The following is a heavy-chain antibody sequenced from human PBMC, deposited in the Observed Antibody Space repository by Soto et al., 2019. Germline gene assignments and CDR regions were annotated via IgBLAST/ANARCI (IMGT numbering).Heavy chain of an antibody. J-gene: IGHJ2*01. D-gene: IGHD6-6*01. CDR3: ARDYSRIPEQLANWYFDL. Sequence: QVQLVQSGAEVKKPGASVKVSCKASGYTFTSYYMHWVRQAPGQGLEWMGIINPSGGSTSYAQKFQGRVTMTRETSTSTVYVELSSLRSEDTAVYYCARDYSRIPEQLANWYFDLWGRGTLVTVSS. CDR2: INPSGGST. CDR1: GYTFTSYY. V-gene: IGHV1-46*01.